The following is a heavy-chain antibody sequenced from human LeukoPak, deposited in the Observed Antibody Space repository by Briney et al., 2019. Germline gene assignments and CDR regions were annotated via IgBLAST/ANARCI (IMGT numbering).Heavy chain of an antibody. D-gene: IGHD3-16*02. V-gene: IGHV4-39*07. CDR2: IYYSGST. CDR3: ARLSAGYFDY. Sequence: SETLSLTCTVSGGSISSSSYYWGWIRQPPGKGLEWIGSIYYSGSTYYNPPLKSRVTISVDTSKNQFSLKLSSVTAADTAVYYCARLSAGYFDYWGQGTLVTVSS. J-gene: IGHJ4*02. CDR1: GGSISSSSYY.